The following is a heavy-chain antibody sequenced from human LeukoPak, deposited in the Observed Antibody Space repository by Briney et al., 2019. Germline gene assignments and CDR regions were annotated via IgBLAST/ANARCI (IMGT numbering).Heavy chain of an antibody. J-gene: IGHJ5*02. CDR3: ARVGRTAATNWFDP. D-gene: IGHD2-2*01. CDR1: GYTFTSYG. V-gene: IGHV1-18*01. CDR2: ISAYNGNT. Sequence: ASAKVSCKASGYTFTSYGISWVRQAPGQGLEWMGWISAYNGNTNYAQKLQGRVTMTTDTSTSTAYMELRSLRSDDTAVYYRARVGRTAATNWFDPWGQGTLVTVSS.